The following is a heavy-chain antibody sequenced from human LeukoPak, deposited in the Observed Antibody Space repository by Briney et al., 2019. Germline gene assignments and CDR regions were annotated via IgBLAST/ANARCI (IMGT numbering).Heavy chain of an antibody. Sequence: GGSLRLSCGASGFTFNRFCMSWVRQAPGKGLEWVSAIGGRGDNTLYADSVKGRFTISRDNSKNIMYLQMDRLRAEDTAMYYCAKDLWASETVIGTSRLADSWGQGTLVTVST. J-gene: IGHJ4*02. D-gene: IGHD6-19*01. CDR3: AKDLWASETVIGTSRLADS. CDR1: GFTFNRFC. CDR2: IGGRGDNT. V-gene: IGHV3-23*01.